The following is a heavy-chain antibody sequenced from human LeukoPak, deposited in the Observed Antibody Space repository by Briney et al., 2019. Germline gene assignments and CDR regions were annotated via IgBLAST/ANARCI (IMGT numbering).Heavy chain of an antibody. D-gene: IGHD5-12*01. J-gene: IGHJ4*02. CDR2: ISYDGSNK. Sequence: GGSLRLSCAASGYTFSSYAMHWVRQAPGKGLEWVAVISYDGSNKYYADSVKGRFTISRDNSKNTLYLQMNSLRAEDTAVYYCARDGANSGYDLYSDYWGQGTLVTVSS. CDR1: GYTFSSYA. CDR3: ARDGANSGYDLYSDY. V-gene: IGHV3-30-3*01.